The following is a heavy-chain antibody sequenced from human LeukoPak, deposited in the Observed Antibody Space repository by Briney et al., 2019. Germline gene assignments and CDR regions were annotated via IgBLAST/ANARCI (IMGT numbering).Heavy chain of an antibody. J-gene: IGHJ3*02. D-gene: IGHD2-15*01. CDR1: SGSISSSSYY. CDR2: IYYDGST. V-gene: IGHV4-39*07. CDR3: ARRAGDIDAFDI. Sequence: SETLSLTCTVSSGSISSSSYYWGWIRQPPGKGLQWIGNIYYDGSTYYNPSLKSRVTISVDTSKNQFSLKLNSVTAADTAVYYCARRAGDIDAFDIWGQGTMVTISS.